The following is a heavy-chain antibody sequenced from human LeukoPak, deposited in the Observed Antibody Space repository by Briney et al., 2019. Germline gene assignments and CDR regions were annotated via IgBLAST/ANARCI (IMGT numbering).Heavy chain of an antibody. CDR1: GYTFTSNY. CDR2: IYPRDGST. J-gene: IGHJ4*02. CDR3: ARDQEGFDY. Sequence: ASVKVSCAASGYTFTSNYIHWVRQAPGQGLEWMGMIYPRDGSTSYAQKFQGRVTVTRDTSTSTVHMELSGLRSEDTAVYYCARDQEGFDYWGQGTLVTVSS. V-gene: IGHV1-46*01.